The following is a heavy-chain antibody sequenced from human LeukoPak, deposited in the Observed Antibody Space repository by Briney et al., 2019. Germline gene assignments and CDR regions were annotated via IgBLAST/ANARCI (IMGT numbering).Heavy chain of an antibody. CDR3: ARTTRVSGYYYYYYYGMDV. V-gene: IGHV4-34*01. J-gene: IGHJ6*02. D-gene: IGHD3-22*01. CDR2: INHSGST. Sequence: SETQSLTCAVYGGSFSGYYWSWIRQPPGKGLEWIGEINHSGSTNYNPSLKSRVTISVDTSKNQFSLKLSSVTAADTAVYYCARTTRVSGYYYYYYYGMDVWGQGTTVTVSS. CDR1: GGSFSGYY.